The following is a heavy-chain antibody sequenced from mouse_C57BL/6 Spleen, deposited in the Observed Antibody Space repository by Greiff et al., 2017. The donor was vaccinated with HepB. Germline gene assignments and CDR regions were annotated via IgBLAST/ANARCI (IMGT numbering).Heavy chain of an antibody. CDR2: ISYDGSN. Sequence: EVKVEESGPGLVKPSQSLSLTCSVTGYSITSGYYWNWIRQFPGNKLEWMGYISYDGSNNYNPSLKNRISITRDTSKNQFFLKLNSVTTEDTATYYCAREELGYYGSSFYWYFDVWGTGTTVTVSS. J-gene: IGHJ1*03. V-gene: IGHV3-6*01. CDR1: GYSITSGYY. D-gene: IGHD1-1*01. CDR3: AREELGYYGSSFYWYFDV.